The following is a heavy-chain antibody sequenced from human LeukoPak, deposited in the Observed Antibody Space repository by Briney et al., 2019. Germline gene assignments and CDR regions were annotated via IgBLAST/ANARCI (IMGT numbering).Heavy chain of an antibody. CDR2: MNPNNGNT. Sequence: ASVXVSCKXXGYTFTSYDINWVRQASGQGLEWMGWMNPNNGNTGYAQKFQGRVTMTRDTYTSTAYMELRGLRPEDTAVYYCVRDAEGAGISVNFWFDPWGQGTLVTVSS. CDR1: GYTFTSYD. CDR3: VRDAEGAGISVNFWFDP. D-gene: IGHD1-14*01. J-gene: IGHJ5*02. V-gene: IGHV1-8*01.